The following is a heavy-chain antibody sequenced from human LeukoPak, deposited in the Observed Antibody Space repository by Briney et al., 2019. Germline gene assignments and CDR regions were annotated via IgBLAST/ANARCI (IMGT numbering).Heavy chain of an antibody. CDR1: GASISSYF. D-gene: IGHD5-24*01. CDR2: INDNGAT. V-gene: IGHV4-59*01. J-gene: IGHJ4*02. CDR3: ARAPATGYNYHFDY. Sequence: PSETLSITCTVSGASISSYFWNWFRQPPGKGLEWIGYINDNGATNYNPSLKRRVTISVDRSKNQCSLKLSSATAADTAVYYCARAPATGYNYHFDYWGQGSLVTVSS.